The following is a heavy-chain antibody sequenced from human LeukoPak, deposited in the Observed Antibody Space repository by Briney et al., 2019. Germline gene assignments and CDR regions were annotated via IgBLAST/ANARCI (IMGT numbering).Heavy chain of an antibody. CDR3: ARDMKDWDIVVVPAAIGSNWFDP. Sequence: HPGGSLRLSCAASGFTFSSHWMSWVRQAPGKGLEWVANINQDGTEQYYVDSVKGRFTISRDNAKNSLYLQMNSLRAEDTAVYYCARDMKDWDIVVVPAAIGSNWFDPWGQGTLVIVSS. CDR2: INQDGTEQ. D-gene: IGHD2-2*01. V-gene: IGHV3-7*01. J-gene: IGHJ5*02. CDR1: GFTFSSHW.